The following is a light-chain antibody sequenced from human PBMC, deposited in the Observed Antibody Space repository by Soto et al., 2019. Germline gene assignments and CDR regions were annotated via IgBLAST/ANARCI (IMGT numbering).Light chain of an antibody. Sequence: EIVMTQSPATLYVSPGERATLSCRASQSVSSNLAWYQQKPGQAPRLLIYGASTRATGIPARFSGSGSGTEFTLTISSLQSEDFAVYYCQQYNNWPLTFGGGTKVEI. V-gene: IGKV3-15*01. CDR2: GAS. J-gene: IGKJ4*01. CDR1: QSVSSN. CDR3: QQYNNWPLT.